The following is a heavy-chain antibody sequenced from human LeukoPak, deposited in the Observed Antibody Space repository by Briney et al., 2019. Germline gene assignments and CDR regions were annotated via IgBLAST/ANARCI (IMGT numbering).Heavy chain of an antibody. D-gene: IGHD6-13*01. J-gene: IGHJ4*02. CDR1: GFTFSSYA. CDR3: ARRAAYSSIDY. Sequence: GGSLRLSCAASGFTFSSYAMSWVRQAPGKGLEWVSAISGSGGSTYYADSVKGRFTISRDNAKNSLYLQMNSLGAEDTAVYYCARRAAYSSIDYWGQGTLVTVSS. V-gene: IGHV3-23*01. CDR2: ISGSGGST.